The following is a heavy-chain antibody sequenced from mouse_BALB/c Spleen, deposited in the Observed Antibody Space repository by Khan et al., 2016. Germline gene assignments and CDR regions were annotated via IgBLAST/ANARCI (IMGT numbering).Heavy chain of an antibody. J-gene: IGHJ4*01. D-gene: IGHD2-1*01. CDR1: GFDFSRYW. CDR3: ARHGNYYAMDY. V-gene: IGHV4-1*02. CDR2: INPDSSTI. Sequence: EVQLQESGGGLVQPGGSLKLSCAASGFDFSRYWMSWVRQAPGKGLEWIGEINPDSSTINYTPSLKDKFIISRDNAKNMLYLQMSKVRSEDTALYYCARHGNYYAMDYWGQGTSVTVSS.